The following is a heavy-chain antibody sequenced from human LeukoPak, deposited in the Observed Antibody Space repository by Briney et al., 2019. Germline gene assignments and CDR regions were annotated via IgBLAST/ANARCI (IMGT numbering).Heavy chain of an antibody. CDR3: ARAPGSYDSGIWALIF. D-gene: IGHD3-10*01. CDR1: GYTFTGYY. CDR2: INPNSGGT. Sequence: ASVKVSCKASGYTFTGYYMHWVRQAPGQGLEWMGWINPNSGGTNYAQKFQGRVTMTRDKSISTAYMELSSLRSDDTAVYYCARAPGSYDSGIWALIFWGQGTLVTVSS. V-gene: IGHV1-2*02. J-gene: IGHJ4*02.